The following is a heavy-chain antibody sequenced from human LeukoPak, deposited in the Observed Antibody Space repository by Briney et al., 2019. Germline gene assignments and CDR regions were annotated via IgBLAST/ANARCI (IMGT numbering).Heavy chain of an antibody. J-gene: IGHJ4*02. CDR3: ASVNYNILTGYYFDY. D-gene: IGHD3-9*01. CDR1: GGSISSYY. CDR2: IYYSGST. V-gene: IGHV4-59*01. Sequence: SETLSLTCTVSGGSISSYYWSWIRQPPGKGLEWIGYIYYSGSTNYNPSLKSRVTISVDTPKNQFSLKLSSVTAADTAVYYCASVNYNILTGYYFDYWGQGTLVTVSS.